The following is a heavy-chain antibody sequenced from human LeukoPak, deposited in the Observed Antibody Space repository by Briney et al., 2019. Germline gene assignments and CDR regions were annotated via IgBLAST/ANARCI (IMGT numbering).Heavy chain of an antibody. CDR1: GGSISGHY. J-gene: IGHJ6*02. V-gene: IGHV4-59*11. CDR2: IHYSGRP. D-gene: IGHD3-16*01. CDR3: ARFGVDYDMDV. Sequence: PSETLSLTCTVSGGSISGHYWTWIRQPPGKGLEWIGQIHYSGRPDYNPSLKSRGTISVDTSKNQLSLKVTSVTGADTAVYYCARFGVDYDMDVWGQGTTVTVSS.